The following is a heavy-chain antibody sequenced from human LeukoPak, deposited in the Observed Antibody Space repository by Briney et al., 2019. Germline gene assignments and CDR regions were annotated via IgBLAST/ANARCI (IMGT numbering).Heavy chain of an antibody. Sequence: SETLSLTCAVYGGSFSGYYWSWIRQPPGKGLEWIGYIYYSGSTNYNPSLKSRVTISVDTSKNQFSLKLSSVTAADTAVYYCARVSSSWYHYYYYMDVWGKGTTVTISS. D-gene: IGHD6-13*01. V-gene: IGHV4-59*01. J-gene: IGHJ6*03. CDR1: GGSFSGYY. CDR2: IYYSGST. CDR3: ARVSSSWYHYYYYMDV.